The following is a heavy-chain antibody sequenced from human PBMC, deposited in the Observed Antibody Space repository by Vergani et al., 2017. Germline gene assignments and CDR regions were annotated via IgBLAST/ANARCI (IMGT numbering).Heavy chain of an antibody. J-gene: IGHJ6*03. Sequence: QVQLQESGPGLVKPSQTLSLTCTVSGASISSGNYYWNWIRQPAGKGLEWIGRIYTSGSTNYNPSLKSRVTISVDTSKNQFSLKLSSVTAADTAVYYCARVQELYDFWSGYRVRYYYYMDVWGKGTTVTVSS. CDR3: ARVQELYDFWSGYRVRYYYYMDV. V-gene: IGHV4-61*02. D-gene: IGHD3-3*01. CDR2: IYTSGST. CDR1: GASISSGNYY.